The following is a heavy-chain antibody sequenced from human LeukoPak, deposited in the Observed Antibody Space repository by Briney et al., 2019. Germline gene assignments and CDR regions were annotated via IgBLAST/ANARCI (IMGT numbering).Heavy chain of an antibody. CDR2: ISSSSSYI. Sequence: GGSLRLSCATSGFTFSNAWMNWVRQAPGKGLGWVSSISSSSSYIYYADSVKGRFTISRDNAKNSLYLQMNSLRAEDTAVCYCARPSLITMVRGVIRSYYGMDVWGQGTTVTVSS. CDR1: GFTFSNAW. D-gene: IGHD3-10*01. J-gene: IGHJ6*02. V-gene: IGHV3-21*01. CDR3: ARPSLITMVRGVIRSYYGMDV.